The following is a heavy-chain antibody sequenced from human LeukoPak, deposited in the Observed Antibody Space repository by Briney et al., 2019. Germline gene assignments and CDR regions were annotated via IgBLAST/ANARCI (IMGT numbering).Heavy chain of an antibody. CDR3: AIFQISTRWPEYFQH. J-gene: IGHJ1*01. D-gene: IGHD2-15*01. Sequence: GGSLRLSCAASGFTFDDYTMHWVRQAPGKGLEWVSLITWDGGSTYYADSVKGRFTISRDNSKNSLYLQMNSLRAEDTAIYYCAIFQISTRWPEYFQHWGQGTLVTVSS. CDR1: GFTFDDYT. CDR2: ITWDGGST. V-gene: IGHV3-43*01.